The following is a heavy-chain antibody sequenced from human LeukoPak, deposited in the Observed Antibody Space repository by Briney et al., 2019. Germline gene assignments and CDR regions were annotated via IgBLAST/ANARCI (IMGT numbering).Heavy chain of an antibody. D-gene: IGHD6-6*01. CDR3: TRRSSSSSSEFDY. CDR1: RFTFSGSA. J-gene: IGHJ4*02. Sequence: GGALRLSCAASRFTFSGSAMHCVRQAPGEGLEWVGRIRSKANSYATAYAASVKGRFNISRDDSRNTAYLQMNSLKTEDTAVYSCTRRSSSSSSEFDYWGQGTLVTVSS. CDR2: IRSKANSYAT. V-gene: IGHV3-73*01.